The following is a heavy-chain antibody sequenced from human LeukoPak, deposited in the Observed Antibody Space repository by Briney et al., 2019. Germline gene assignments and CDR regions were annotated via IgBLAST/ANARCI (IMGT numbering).Heavy chain of an antibody. CDR3: ARDHLQFYGNWFDP. CDR2: INQDGSEK. V-gene: IGHV3-7*01. Sequence: GGSLRLSCAASGFILSNYWMGWVRRAPGKGLEWVANINQDGSEKHYVDFLKGRFTISRDNANNSLYLEMNNLSAEDTAVYYCARDHLQFYGNWFDPWGQGTLVTVSS. CDR1: GFILSNYW. J-gene: IGHJ5*02. D-gene: IGHD4-17*01.